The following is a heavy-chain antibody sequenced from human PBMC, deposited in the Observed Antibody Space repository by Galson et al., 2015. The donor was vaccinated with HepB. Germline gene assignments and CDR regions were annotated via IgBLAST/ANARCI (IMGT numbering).Heavy chain of an antibody. CDR1: GYSFTSFW. CDR3: ARHEGTWYRGWFDP. CDR2: IYPTDSDT. V-gene: IGHV5-51*01. D-gene: IGHD6-13*01. Sequence: QSGAEVKKPGESLKISCKGSGYSFTSFWIAWVRQMPGKGLEWMGIIYPTDSDTRYGPSFQGQVSISVDKSISTAYLQWSSLKASDTAIYYCARHEGTWYRGWFDPWGQGTQVTVSS. J-gene: IGHJ5*02.